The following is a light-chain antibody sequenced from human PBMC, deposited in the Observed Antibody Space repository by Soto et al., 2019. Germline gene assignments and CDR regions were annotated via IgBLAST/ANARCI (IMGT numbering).Light chain of an antibody. CDR1: SDIGNYNL. V-gene: IGLV2-23*02. J-gene: IGLJ1*01. CDR3: ASYAGSRTYV. Sequence: QSVLTQPASVSGYPGQSVTISCSGSDIGNYNLVSWYQHLPGRAPKLLIFEVTMRPSGISDRFSGSKSASTASLTISGLQAEDEGDYYCASYAGSRTYVFGSGTKVTVL. CDR2: EVT.